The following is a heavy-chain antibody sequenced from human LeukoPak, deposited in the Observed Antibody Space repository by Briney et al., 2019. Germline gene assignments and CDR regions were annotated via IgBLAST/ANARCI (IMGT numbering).Heavy chain of an antibody. CDR2: ISGSGSIT. CDR3: AKSLGGDYGSGSCYVVFDS. V-gene: IGHV3-23*01. J-gene: IGHJ4*02. Sequence: QAGGSLRLSCVSSGFTFNNYAMNWVRQAPGKGLEWVSSISGSGSITYYADSVKGRFTISRDTSKNTLWLQMNSLRVDDTALYYCAKSLGGDYGSGSCYVVFDSWGQGTLVTVSS. D-gene: IGHD3-10*01. CDR1: GFTFNNYA.